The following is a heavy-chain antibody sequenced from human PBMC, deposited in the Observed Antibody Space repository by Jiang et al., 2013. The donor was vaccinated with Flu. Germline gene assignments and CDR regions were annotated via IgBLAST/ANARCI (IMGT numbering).Heavy chain of an antibody. D-gene: IGHD4-17*01. CDR1: GDSISSNNYY. V-gene: IGHV4-39*07. CDR3: ARNVMTTVTQFFDY. CDR2: IYFSGTT. J-gene: IGHJ4*02. Sequence: GSGLVKPSETLSLTCSVFGDSISSNNYYWGWIRQAPGQGLEWVGSIYFSGTTYQNPSLKSRVTMSLDTSKNQFSLKLRSVTAADTAVYFCARNVMTTVTQFFDYWGQGTLITVSS.